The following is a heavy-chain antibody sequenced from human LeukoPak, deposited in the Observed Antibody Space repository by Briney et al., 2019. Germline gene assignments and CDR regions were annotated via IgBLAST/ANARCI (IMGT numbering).Heavy chain of an antibody. CDR3: ARSLYDSSGYLSWGFDY. Sequence: ASVKVSCKASGYTFTSYGISWVRQAPGQGPEWMGWISAYNGNTNYAQKLQGRVTMTTDTSTSTAYMELRSLRSDDTAVYYCARSLYDSSGYLSWGFDYWGQGTLVTVSS. J-gene: IGHJ4*02. CDR1: GYTFTSYG. CDR2: ISAYNGNT. D-gene: IGHD3-22*01. V-gene: IGHV1-18*01.